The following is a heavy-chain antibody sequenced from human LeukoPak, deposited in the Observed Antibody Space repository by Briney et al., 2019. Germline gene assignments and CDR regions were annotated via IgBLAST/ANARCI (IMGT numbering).Heavy chain of an antibody. V-gene: IGHV4-59*01. J-gene: IGHJ4*02. Sequence: PSETLSLTCTVSSGSISPNYWAWIRQSPGKGLEWIGYIHYSGSANYNPSLQSRVTISRDASRKQFSLRLRAVTAADTAVYYCARGVTPATSHLPLLDYWGQGTLVAVSS. CDR2: IHYSGSA. D-gene: IGHD2-2*01. CDR1: SGSISPNY. CDR3: ARGVTPATSHLPLLDY.